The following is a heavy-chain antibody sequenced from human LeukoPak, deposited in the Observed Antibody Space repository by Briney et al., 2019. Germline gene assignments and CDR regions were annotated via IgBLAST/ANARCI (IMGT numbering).Heavy chain of an antibody. V-gene: IGHV4-59*01. J-gene: IGHJ5*02. D-gene: IGHD3-10*01. CDR3: ASLYGSGKRWVDP. CDR2: IYYSGST. CDR1: GGSISSYY. Sequence: PSETLSLTCTVSGGSISSYYWSWIRQPPGRGLEWIGCIYYSGSTNYNPSFKSRVTISVDTSKNQFSLKLSSVTAADTAVYYCASLYGSGKRWVDPWGQGTLVTVSS.